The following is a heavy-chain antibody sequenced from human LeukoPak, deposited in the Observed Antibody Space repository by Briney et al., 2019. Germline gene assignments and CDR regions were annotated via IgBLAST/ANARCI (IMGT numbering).Heavy chain of an antibody. CDR2: INHSGST. CDR1: GGSSSGYY. V-gene: IGHV4-34*01. CDR3: ARGWSNYDFWSGYYTRTFDY. J-gene: IGHJ4*02. D-gene: IGHD3-3*01. Sequence: SETLSLTCAVYGGSSSGYYWSWIRQPPGKGLEWIGEINHSGSTNYNPSLKSRVTISVDTSKNQFSLKLSSVTAADTAVYYCARGWSNYDFWSGYYTRTFDYWGQGTLVTVSS.